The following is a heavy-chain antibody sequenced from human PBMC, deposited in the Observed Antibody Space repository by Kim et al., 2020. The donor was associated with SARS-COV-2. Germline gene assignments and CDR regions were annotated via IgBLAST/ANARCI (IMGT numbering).Heavy chain of an antibody. CDR2: ISYEGSTQ. Sequence: GGSLRLSCAASGFTFSSHVMHWVRQAPGRGLEWVALISYEGSTQKYTDSVKGRFTVSRDNSKNTLFLQMNSLRPEDTAVYYCARNLVADMDLGPWGQGTLVTVSS. V-gene: IGHV3-30*03. J-gene: IGHJ5*02. D-gene: IGHD5-18*01. CDR3: ARNLVADMDLGP. CDR1: GFTFSSHV.